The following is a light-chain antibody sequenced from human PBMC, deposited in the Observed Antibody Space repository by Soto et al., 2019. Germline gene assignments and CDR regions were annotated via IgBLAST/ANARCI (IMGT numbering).Light chain of an antibody. CDR3: QQYYVWST. Sequence: EIVMTQSPATLSVSPGERVTLSCWASQSVSSSLAWYQQRRGQAPRLLIYGASSRATGIPARFSGSGSGTEFTLTISSLQSEDFAIYYCQQYYVWSTFGGGNKV. CDR1: QSVSSS. V-gene: IGKV3-15*01. J-gene: IGKJ4*01. CDR2: GAS.